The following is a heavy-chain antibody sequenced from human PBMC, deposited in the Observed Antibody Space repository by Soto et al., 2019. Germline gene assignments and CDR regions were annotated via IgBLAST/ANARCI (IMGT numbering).Heavy chain of an antibody. Sequence: GGSLRLSCAASGFTFSSYWMSWVRQAPGKGLEWVANIKQDGSEKYYVDSVKGRFTISRDNAKNSLYLQMNSLRAEDTAVYYCARDLRGRITIFGVALYYYYSGMDVWGQGTTVPVSS. V-gene: IGHV3-7*05. CDR3: ARDLRGRITIFGVALYYYYSGMDV. CDR1: GFTFSSYW. J-gene: IGHJ6*02. D-gene: IGHD3-3*01. CDR2: IKQDGSEK.